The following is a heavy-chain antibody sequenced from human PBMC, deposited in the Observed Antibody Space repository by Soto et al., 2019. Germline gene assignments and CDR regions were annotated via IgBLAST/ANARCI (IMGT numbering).Heavy chain of an antibody. D-gene: IGHD3-3*01. J-gene: IGHJ5*02. CDR1: GGTFGRYA. Sequence: SVKVSCKASGGTFGRYAISWVRQAPGQGLEWMGGTIPIFGTTSYAQKFQGRVTITADKSTGTAYMELSSLRSEDTAVYYCERPRKYNDFWSGLEHCGQGPRVTVYS. V-gene: IGHV1-69*06. CDR3: ERPRKYNDFWSGLEH. CDR2: TIPIFGTT.